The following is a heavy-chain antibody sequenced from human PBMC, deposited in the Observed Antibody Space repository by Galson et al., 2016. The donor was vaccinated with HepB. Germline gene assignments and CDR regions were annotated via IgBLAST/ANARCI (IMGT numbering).Heavy chain of an antibody. Sequence: SLRLSCAASGFTFRNYGMTWVRQAPGKGLEWVSTICGSCGDIHYADSVKGRFTISRDNSKNTLFLQMNSVRADDTAVYYCAQDPSHLVDGTSGYWGQGTLVTVSS. CDR3: AQDPSHLVDGTSGY. V-gene: IGHV3-23*01. CDR1: GFTFRNYG. D-gene: IGHD1-26*01. J-gene: IGHJ4*02. CDR2: ICGSCGDI.